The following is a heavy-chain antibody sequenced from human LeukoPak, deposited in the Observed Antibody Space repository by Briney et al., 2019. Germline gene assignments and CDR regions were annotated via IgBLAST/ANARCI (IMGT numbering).Heavy chain of an antibody. Sequence: PGGSLRLSCAASGFTFSSYAMHWVRQAPGKGLEWVAVISHDGSNKYYADSVKGRFTISRDNSKNTLYLQMNSLRAEDTAVYSCARDWGRYCTSTSCYPDYWGQGTLVTLSS. V-gene: IGHV3-30-3*01. CDR1: GFTFSSYA. CDR3: ARDWGRYCTSTSCYPDY. D-gene: IGHD2-2*01. CDR2: ISHDGSNK. J-gene: IGHJ4*02.